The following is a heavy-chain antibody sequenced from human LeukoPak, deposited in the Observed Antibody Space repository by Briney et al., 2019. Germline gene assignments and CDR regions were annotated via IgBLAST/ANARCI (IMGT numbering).Heavy chain of an antibody. Sequence: GESLKISCKASGYTFTSYGISWVRQAPGQGLEWMGWISAYNGNTNYAQKLQGRVTMTTDTSTSTAYMELRSLRSDDTAVYYCARDNCSGGSCYPLPFDYWGQGTLVTVSS. CDR3: ARDNCSGGSCYPLPFDY. V-gene: IGHV1-18*01. CDR2: ISAYNGNT. D-gene: IGHD2-15*01. CDR1: GYTFTSYG. J-gene: IGHJ4*02.